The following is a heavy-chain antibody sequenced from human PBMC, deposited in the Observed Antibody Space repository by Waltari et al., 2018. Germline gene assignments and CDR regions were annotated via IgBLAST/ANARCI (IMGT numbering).Heavy chain of an antibody. CDR3: ARGLGAIY. CDR1: GVSITTITYF. J-gene: IGHJ4*01. D-gene: IGHD2-21*01. Sequence: QLQMQESGPGLVRPSETLSLTCAVSGVSITTITYFWGWIRQPPGKGLEWSGSFSYNGNTYYNPALKSRATISGDTSKHQVSLVLTSVTAADTAVYYCARGLGAIYWGHGTLVTVSS. CDR2: FSYNGNT. V-gene: IGHV4-39*07.